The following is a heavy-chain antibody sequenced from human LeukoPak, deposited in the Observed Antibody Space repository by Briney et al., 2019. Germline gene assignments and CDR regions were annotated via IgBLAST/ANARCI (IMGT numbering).Heavy chain of an antibody. CDR1: GFTFDTYA. V-gene: IGHV3-23*01. CDR2: LSGLGDDP. CDR3: ARAVIPSTSRHFDY. Sequence: GGSLRLSCAASGFTFDTYAMSWVRQAPGKGLEWVSTLSGLGDDPYYAASVKGRFTISRDNSKNTLYLHINSLRVEDTAVYYCARAVIPSTSRHFDYWGQGTQVTVSS. D-gene: IGHD2-2*01. J-gene: IGHJ4*02.